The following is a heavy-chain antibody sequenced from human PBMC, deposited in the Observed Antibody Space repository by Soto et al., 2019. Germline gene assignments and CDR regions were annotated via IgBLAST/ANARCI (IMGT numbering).Heavy chain of an antibody. J-gene: IGHJ6*03. CDR2: TYYRSRWYN. V-gene: IGHV6-1*01. Sequence: SQTLSLSCAISGDSVSSNSAAWNWIRLSPSRGLEWLARTYYRSRWYNDYAVSVRSRITVNPDTSKNQFSLQLTSVTPEDTAVYYCAGTTSHQWYYMDVWGKGTTVTVSS. CDR1: GDSVSSNSAA. CDR3: AGTTSHQWYYMDV. D-gene: IGHD1-7*01.